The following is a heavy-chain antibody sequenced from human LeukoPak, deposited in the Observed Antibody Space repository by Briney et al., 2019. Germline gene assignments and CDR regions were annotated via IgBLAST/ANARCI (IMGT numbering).Heavy chain of an antibody. V-gene: IGHV4-39*01. CDR3: ARHNYDSSGFLKC. CDR1: GGSFSSSSYY. D-gene: IGHD3-22*01. Sequence: SETLSLTCTVSGGSFSSSSYYWGWLRQPPGKGLEWIGSIYYSGSTYYNPSLKSRVTISVDTSKNQFSLKLSSVTAADTAVYYCARHNYDSSGFLKCWGQGTLVTVSS. J-gene: IGHJ4*02. CDR2: IYYSGST.